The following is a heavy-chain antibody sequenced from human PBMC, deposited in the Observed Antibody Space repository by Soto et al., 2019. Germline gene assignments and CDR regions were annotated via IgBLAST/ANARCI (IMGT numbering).Heavy chain of an antibody. J-gene: IGHJ4*02. D-gene: IGHD5-12*01. CDR3: ARSVSVAMDF. V-gene: IGHV4-39*01. CDR1: GGSISSSSYH. Sequence: SETLSLTCTVSGGSISSSSYHWGWIRQPPGKGLEWIGSIYYSGTTYYNPSLKSRVTISVDTSKNQFSLKLSSVTAADTAVYYCARSVSVAMDFWGQGTLVTVSS. CDR2: IYYSGTT.